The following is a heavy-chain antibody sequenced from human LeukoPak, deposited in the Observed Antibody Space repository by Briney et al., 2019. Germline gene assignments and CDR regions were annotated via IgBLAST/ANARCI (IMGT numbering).Heavy chain of an antibody. CDR1: GGSISSSYYY. CDR3: ARYSGYYLSYFDY. V-gene: IGHV4-39*01. D-gene: IGHD3-22*01. Sequence: SETLSLTCTVSGGSISSSYYYWSWIRQPPGKGLEWIGEINHSGSTNYNPSLKSRVTISVDTSKNQFSLKLSSVTAADTAVYYCARYSGYYLSYFDYWGQGTLVTVSS. CDR2: INHSGST. J-gene: IGHJ4*02.